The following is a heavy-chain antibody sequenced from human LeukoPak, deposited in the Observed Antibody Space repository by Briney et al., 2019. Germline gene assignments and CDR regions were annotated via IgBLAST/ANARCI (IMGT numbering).Heavy chain of an antibody. CDR3: ATLGSSSWSYFDY. Sequence: SETLSLTCAVYGGSFSGYYWSWIRQPPGKGLEWIGEINHSGSTNYNPSLKSRVTISVDMSKNQFSLKLSSVTAADTAVYYCATLGSSSWSYFDYWGQGTLVTVSS. V-gene: IGHV4-34*01. D-gene: IGHD6-13*01. J-gene: IGHJ4*02. CDR2: INHSGST. CDR1: GGSFSGYY.